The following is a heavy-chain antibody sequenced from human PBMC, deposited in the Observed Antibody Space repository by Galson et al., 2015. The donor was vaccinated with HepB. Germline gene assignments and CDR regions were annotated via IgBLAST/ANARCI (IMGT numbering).Heavy chain of an antibody. D-gene: IGHD2-15*01. CDR1: GYTFTGYY. V-gene: IGHV1-2*06. Sequence: SVKVSCKASGYTFTGYYMHWVRQAPGQGLEWMGRINPNSGGTNYAQKFQGRVTMTRDTSISTAYMELSRLRSDDTAVYYCARGAQYCSGGSCYLRTLDAFDIWGQGTMVTVSS. CDR3: ARGAQYCSGGSCYLRTLDAFDI. CDR2: INPNSGGT. J-gene: IGHJ3*02.